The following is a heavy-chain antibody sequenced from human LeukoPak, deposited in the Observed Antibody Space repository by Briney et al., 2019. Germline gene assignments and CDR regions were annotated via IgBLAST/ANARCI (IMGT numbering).Heavy chain of an antibody. CDR3: AISWCDP. Sequence: PAGSLTLSCAVSGVTISSDYMSWVRQAPGKGLEWVAVIYSGGSTYYADSVKGRFTISRDKSKNTVSLQLNGLTFADTAMYYCAISWCDPWGQGTLVTVSS. J-gene: IGHJ5*02. CDR1: GVTISSDY. CDR2: IYSGGST. V-gene: IGHV3-53*05.